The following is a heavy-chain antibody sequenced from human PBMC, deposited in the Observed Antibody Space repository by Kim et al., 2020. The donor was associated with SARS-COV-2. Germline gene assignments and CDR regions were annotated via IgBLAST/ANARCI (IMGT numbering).Heavy chain of an antibody. D-gene: IGHD1-26*01. V-gene: IGHV1-2*02. J-gene: IGHJ3*02. CDR2: INPNSGGT. CDR3: ARVSESGSYHLVDGVDI. Sequence: ASVKVSCKASGYTFTGYYMHWVRQAPGQGLEWMGWINPNSGGTNYAQKFQGRVTMTRDTSISTAYMELSRLRSDDTAVYYCARVSESGSYHLVDGVDIWGQGTMVTVSS. CDR1: GYTFTGYY.